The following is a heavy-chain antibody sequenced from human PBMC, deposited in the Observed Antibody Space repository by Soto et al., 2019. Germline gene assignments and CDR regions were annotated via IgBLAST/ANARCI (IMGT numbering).Heavy chain of an antibody. CDR1: GGSISSGGYY. J-gene: IGHJ6*02. CDR3: ARNYYGSAMDV. CDR2: IYYSGST. V-gene: IGHV4-31*03. D-gene: IGHD3-10*01. Sequence: QVQLQESGPGLVKPSQTLSLTCTVSGGSISSGGYYWSWIRQHPGKGLEWIGYIYYSGSTYYNPSLKSXATXSXGTSKNQFSLKLSSVTAADTAVYYCARNYYGSAMDVWGQGTTVTVSS.